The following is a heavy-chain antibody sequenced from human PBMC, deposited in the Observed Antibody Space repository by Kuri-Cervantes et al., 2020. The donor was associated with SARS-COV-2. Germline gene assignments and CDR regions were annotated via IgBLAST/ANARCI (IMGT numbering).Heavy chain of an antibody. CDR2: IKQDGSEK. J-gene: IGHJ2*01. Sequence: GESLQISCAASGFTFSSDWMSWVRQAPGKGLEWVANIKQDGSEKYYVDSVTGRFAISRDNAKNSLYLQMNSLRAEDTAVYYCAKICRRATVTTLDFDLWGRGTLVTVSS. D-gene: IGHD4-17*01. CDR1: GFTFSSDW. V-gene: IGHV3-7*01. CDR3: AKICRRATVTTLDFDL.